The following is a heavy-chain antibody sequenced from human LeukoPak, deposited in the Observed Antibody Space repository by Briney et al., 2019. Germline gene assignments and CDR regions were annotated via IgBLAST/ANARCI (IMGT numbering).Heavy chain of an antibody. Sequence: GGSLRLSCAASGFTFSSYGMHWVRQAPGKGLEWVAVISYDGSNKYYADSVKGRFTISRDNSKNTRYLQMNSLRAEDTAVYYCAKAGKLVRGGFDYWGQGTLVTVSS. J-gene: IGHJ4*02. D-gene: IGHD6-13*01. V-gene: IGHV3-30*18. CDR1: GFTFSSYG. CDR2: ISYDGSNK. CDR3: AKAGKLVRGGFDY.